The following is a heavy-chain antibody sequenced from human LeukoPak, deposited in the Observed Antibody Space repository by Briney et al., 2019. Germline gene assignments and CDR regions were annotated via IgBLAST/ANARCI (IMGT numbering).Heavy chain of an antibody. V-gene: IGHV3-11*01. D-gene: IGHD4-17*01. CDR3: GTSFDYGDYVALDY. CDR1: GFTFSDYY. J-gene: IGHJ4*02. CDR2: ISSSGSTI. Sequence: PGGSLRLSCAASGFTFSDYYMSWIRQAPGKGLEWVSYISSSGSTIYYADSVKGRFTISRDNAKNSLYLQMNSLRAEDTAVYYCGTSFDYGDYVALDYWGQGTLVTVSS.